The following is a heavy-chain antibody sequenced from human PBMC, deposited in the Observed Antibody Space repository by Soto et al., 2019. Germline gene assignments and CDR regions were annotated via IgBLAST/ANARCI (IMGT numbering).Heavy chain of an antibody. J-gene: IGHJ5*02. Sequence: GGSLRLSCAASGFTVSSNYMSWVRQAPGKGLEWVSVIYSGGSTYYADSVKGRFTISRDNSKNTLYLQMNSLRAEDTAVYYCARAPRVKRGWYGAGGWFDPWGQGTLVTVSS. CDR1: GFTVSSNY. CDR2: IYSGGST. V-gene: IGHV3-53*01. CDR3: ARAPRVKRGWYGAGGWFDP. D-gene: IGHD6-19*01.